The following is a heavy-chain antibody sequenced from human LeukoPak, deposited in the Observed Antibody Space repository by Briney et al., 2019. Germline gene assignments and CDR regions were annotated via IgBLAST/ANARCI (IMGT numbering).Heavy chain of an antibody. Sequence: GGSLRLSCAVSGFTFNNYAMSWVRQAPGKGLEWVSTISGSGGRTYYADSVKGRFTISRDNSKNTVYLQMNSLRVDDTAVYYCAKSSLVAPYDYWGQGTLVTVSS. V-gene: IGHV3-23*01. CDR3: AKSSLVAPYDY. J-gene: IGHJ4*02. CDR2: ISGSGGRT. CDR1: GFTFNNYA. D-gene: IGHD2-15*01.